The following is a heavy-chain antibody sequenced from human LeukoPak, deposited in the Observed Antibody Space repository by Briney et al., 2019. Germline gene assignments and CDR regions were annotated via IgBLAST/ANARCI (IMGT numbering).Heavy chain of an antibody. V-gene: IGHV1-2*02. Sequence: ASVKVSCKASGYTFTGYYMHWVRQAPGQGLEGRGWINPNSAGTNYAQKFQGRVTMTRDTSISTAYMELSRLRSDDTAVYYCAREPWIQLWFFDYWGQGTLVTVSS. CDR3: AREPWIQLWFFDY. CDR2: INPNSAGT. D-gene: IGHD5-18*01. J-gene: IGHJ4*02. CDR1: GYTFTGYY.